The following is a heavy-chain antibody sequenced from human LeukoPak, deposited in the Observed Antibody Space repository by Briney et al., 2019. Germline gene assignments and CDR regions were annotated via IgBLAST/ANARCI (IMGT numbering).Heavy chain of an antibody. CDR1: GYTFTNYD. CDR2: MNPNSGKT. Sequence: ASVKVSCKAAGYTFTNYDINWVRQATGQGLEWMGWMNPNSGKTGYAQKFQGRVTMTRNTSISTAYMVLSSLRSEDTAVYYCASGYYTDELDLWGQGSLVTVSS. CDR3: ASGYYTDELDL. V-gene: IGHV1-8*01. J-gene: IGHJ5*02. D-gene: IGHD3-3*01.